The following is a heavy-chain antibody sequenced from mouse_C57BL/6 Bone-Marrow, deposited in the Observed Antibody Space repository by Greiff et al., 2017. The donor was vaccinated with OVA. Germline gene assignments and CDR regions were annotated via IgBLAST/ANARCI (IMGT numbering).Heavy chain of an antibody. J-gene: IGHJ2*01. V-gene: IGHV1-81*01. D-gene: IGHD1-1*01. Sequence: QVQLKESGAELARPGASVKLSCKASGYTFTSSGISWVKQRTGQGLEWIGEIYPRSGNTYYNEKFKGKATLTADKSSSTAYMELRSLTSEDSAVYVCARSGYYGSSIDYWGQGTTLTVSS. CDR2: IYPRSGNT. CDR1: GYTFTSSG. CDR3: ARSGYYGSSIDY.